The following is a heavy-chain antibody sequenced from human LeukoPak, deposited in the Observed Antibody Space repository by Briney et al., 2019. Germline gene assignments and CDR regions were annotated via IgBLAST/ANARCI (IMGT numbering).Heavy chain of an antibody. CDR3: ARVPSTNHYDSSGYWGYFDY. CDR2: IYHTGST. V-gene: IGHV4-38-2*02. Sequence: SETLSLTCTVSGYPISSGYYWGWIRQPPGMGLEWIGSIYHTGSTYYNPSLKSRVTISVDTSKNQFSLKLSSVTAADTAVYYCARVPSTNHYDSSGYWGYFDYWGQGTLVTVSS. J-gene: IGHJ4*02. CDR1: GYPISSGYY. D-gene: IGHD3-22*01.